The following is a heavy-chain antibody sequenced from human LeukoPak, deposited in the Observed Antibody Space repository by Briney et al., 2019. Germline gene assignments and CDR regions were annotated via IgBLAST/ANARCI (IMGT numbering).Heavy chain of an antibody. V-gene: IGHV4-39*07. D-gene: IGHD3-22*01. CDR2: IYHSGST. Sequence: PSETLSLTCTVSGGSISSGVYYWGWIRQPPGNGLEWIGSIYHSGSTYYNPSLKSRVTISVDTSKNQFSLKLSSVTAADTAVYYCARVFHGATYYYDSSGYLDDYWGQGTLVTVSS. J-gene: IGHJ4*02. CDR3: ARVFHGATYYYDSSGYLDDY. CDR1: GGSISSGVYY.